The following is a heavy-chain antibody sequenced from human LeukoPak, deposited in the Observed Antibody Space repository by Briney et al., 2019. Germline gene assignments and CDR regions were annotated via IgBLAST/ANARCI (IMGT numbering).Heavy chain of an antibody. J-gene: IGHJ4*02. CDR1: GFTFDDYA. Sequence: GGFLRLSCAASGFTFDDYAMHWVRQAPGKGLEWVSLISGDGGSTYYADSVKGRFTISRDNSKNSLYLQMNSLRTEDTALYYCAKDLYYYDSSGYYSPDYWGQGTLVTVSS. D-gene: IGHD3-22*01. V-gene: IGHV3-43*02. CDR2: ISGDGGST. CDR3: AKDLYYYDSSGYYSPDY.